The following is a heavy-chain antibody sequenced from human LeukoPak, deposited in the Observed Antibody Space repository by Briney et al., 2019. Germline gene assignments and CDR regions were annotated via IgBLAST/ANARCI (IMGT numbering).Heavy chain of an antibody. Sequence: GGSLRLSCAAPGFSFSSYAMSWVRQAPGKGLEWVSAISASGGTTYYADSVKGRFTISRDNSKNTLYLQMNSLRAEDTAVYFCANVYYYGSGSYESRYFDYWGQGTLVTVSS. V-gene: IGHV3-23*01. CDR1: GFSFSSYA. CDR2: ISASGGTT. CDR3: ANVYYYGSGSYESRYFDY. D-gene: IGHD3-10*01. J-gene: IGHJ4*02.